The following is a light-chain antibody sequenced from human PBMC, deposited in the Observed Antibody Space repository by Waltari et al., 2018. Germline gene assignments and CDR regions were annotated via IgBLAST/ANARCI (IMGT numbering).Light chain of an antibody. V-gene: IGKV1-6*01. Sequence: AIQMTQSPSSLSASVGDRVTITCRASQGIRNDLGWYQQKPGKAPKLLISPASTLQSGVPSRFSGSGSGTEFTLTISSLQPEDFATYYCLQDYIYPWTFGQGTKVEIQ. J-gene: IGKJ1*01. CDR2: PAS. CDR3: LQDYIYPWT. CDR1: QGIRND.